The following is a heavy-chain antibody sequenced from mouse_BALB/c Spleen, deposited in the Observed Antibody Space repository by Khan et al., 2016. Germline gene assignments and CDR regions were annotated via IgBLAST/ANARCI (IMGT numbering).Heavy chain of an antibody. V-gene: IGHV4-1*02. J-gene: IGHJ1*01. Sequence: EVQLQESGGGLVQPGGSLKLSCAASGFDFSRYWMSWVRQAPGKGLEWIGEINPDSSTINYTPSLKDKFLISRDNAKNTLYLQMRKGRSEDTALYYCTSTFWYFDVWGAGTTVTVSS. CDR2: INPDSSTI. CDR1: GFDFSRYW. CDR3: TSTFWYFDV.